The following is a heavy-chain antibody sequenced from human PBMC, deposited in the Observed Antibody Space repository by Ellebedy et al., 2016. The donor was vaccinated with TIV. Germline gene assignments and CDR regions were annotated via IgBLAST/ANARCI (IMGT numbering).Heavy chain of an antibody. J-gene: IGHJ5*02. CDR1: GYTFTSYA. CDR2: IATGNGDT. Sequence: AASVKVSCKASGYTFTSYAMHWVRQAPGQRLEWMGWIATGNGDTKYSQKFQGRVTITRDTSANTAYMELSSLGSEDTAVYYCARDLPECSGGSCYYGWFDPWGQGTLVTVSS. D-gene: IGHD2-15*01. V-gene: IGHV1-3*04. CDR3: ARDLPECSGGSCYYGWFDP.